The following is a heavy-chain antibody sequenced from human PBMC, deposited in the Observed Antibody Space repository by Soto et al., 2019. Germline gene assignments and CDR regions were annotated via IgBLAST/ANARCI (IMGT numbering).Heavy chain of an antibody. CDR2: MNPSNGNT. CDR3: ARRKERSGPHYFDY. Sequence: ASVKVSCKASGYTFTTYDVSWVRQASGQGLEWMGWMNPSNGNTGYAQKFQGRVTMTRNTSIRTVYMELSGLRPDDTAVYYCARRKERSGPHYFDYWGQGTRVTVSS. V-gene: IGHV1-8*02. J-gene: IGHJ4*02. D-gene: IGHD6-25*01. CDR1: GYTFTTYD.